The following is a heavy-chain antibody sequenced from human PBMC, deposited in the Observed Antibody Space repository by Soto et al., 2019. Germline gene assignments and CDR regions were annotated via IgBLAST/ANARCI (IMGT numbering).Heavy chain of an antibody. CDR1: GYSVTQLS. CDR2: FDPADDGV. D-gene: IGHD3-16*02. Sequence: QVQLVQSGAEVKRPGASVRLSCKVSGYSVTQLSMHWVRQSHGGGLEWIGGFDPADDGVVYAQRFQGRVTMTEDTATDTAYMVLNSLRLDDTAVYFCATDKSRDSDRFFYDVMDVWGHGTPLTVSS. J-gene: IGHJ6*02. CDR3: ATDKSRDSDRFFYDVMDV. V-gene: IGHV1-24*01.